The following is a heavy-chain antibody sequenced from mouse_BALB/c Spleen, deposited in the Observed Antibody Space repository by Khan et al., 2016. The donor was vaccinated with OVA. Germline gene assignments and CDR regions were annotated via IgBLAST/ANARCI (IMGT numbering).Heavy chain of an antibody. CDR2: ISYDGSN. CDR3: ARVTVVARYWYFDV. V-gene: IGHV3-6*02. J-gene: IGHJ1*01. D-gene: IGHD1-1*01. CDR1: GYSITSGYY. Sequence: EVQLQESGPGLVKPSQSLSLTCSVTGYSITSGYYWNWIRQFPGNKLEWMGYISYDGSNNYNQSLKNRISITRDTSKNQFFLKLNSVTTEDTATYYCARVTVVARYWYFDVWGAGTTVTVSS.